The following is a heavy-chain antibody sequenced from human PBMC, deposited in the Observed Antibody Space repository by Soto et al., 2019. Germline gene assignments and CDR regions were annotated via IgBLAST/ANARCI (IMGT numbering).Heavy chain of an antibody. CDR1: GGSISSYY. J-gene: IGHJ5*02. CDR3: ARDGYEDWFDP. CDR2: IYYSGST. Sequence: SETLSLTCTVSGGSISSYYWSWIRQPPGKGLEWIGYIYYSGSTNYNPSLKSRVTISVDTSKNQFSLKLSSVTAADTAVYYCARDGYEDWFDPWGQGTLVTVSS. V-gene: IGHV4-59*01. D-gene: IGHD2-2*03.